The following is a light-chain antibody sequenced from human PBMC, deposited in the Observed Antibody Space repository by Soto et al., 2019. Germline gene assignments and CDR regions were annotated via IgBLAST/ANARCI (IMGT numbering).Light chain of an antibody. CDR3: SSYSSSSTLYV. J-gene: IGLJ1*01. Sequence: QSALTQPASVSGSPGQSITISCTGSSSDIGDYRYVTWYQQYPGKAPKLMIYEVTNRPSGVSNRFSGSKSGNTASLTISGLQAEDEADYYCSSYSSSSTLYVFGTGTKLTVL. CDR2: EVT. V-gene: IGLV2-14*01. CDR1: SSDIGDYRY.